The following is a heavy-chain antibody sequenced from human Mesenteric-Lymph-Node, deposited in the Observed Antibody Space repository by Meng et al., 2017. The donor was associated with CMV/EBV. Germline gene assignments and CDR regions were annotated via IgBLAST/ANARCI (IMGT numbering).Heavy chain of an antibody. V-gene: IGHV1-3*01. CDR3: ARDPYRYCPGTSCYAGWYFDL. Sequence: TIHWVRQAPGRRLEGMGWLNVAHGSTKYLQKFQGRVTITRNTSASTAFMELTGLRSDDTAVYYCARDPYRYCPGTSCYAGWYFDLWGRGTLVTVSS. CDR1: T. CDR2: LNVAHGST. D-gene: IGHD2-2*01. J-gene: IGHJ2*01.